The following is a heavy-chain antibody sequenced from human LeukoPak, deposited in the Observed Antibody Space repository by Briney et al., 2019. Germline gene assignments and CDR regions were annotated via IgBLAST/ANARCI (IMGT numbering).Heavy chain of an antibody. CDR1: GGSISSYY. CDR2: IYYSGST. V-gene: IGHV4-59*08. D-gene: IGHD6-19*01. CDR3: ARHMQWLVRGWFDP. Sequence: SETLSLTCTVSGGSISSYYWNWIRQPPGKGLEWIGYIYYSGSTNYNPSLKSRVTISVDTSKNQFSLKLSSVTAADTAVYYCARHMQWLVRGWFDPWGQGTLVTVSS. J-gene: IGHJ5*02.